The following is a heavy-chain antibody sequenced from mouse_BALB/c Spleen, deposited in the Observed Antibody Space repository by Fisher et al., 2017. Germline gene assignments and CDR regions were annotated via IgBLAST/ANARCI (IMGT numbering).Heavy chain of an antibody. D-gene: IGHD1-1*01. Sequence: KFKGKATLTVDKSSSTAYMQLSSLTSEDSAVYYCARSYASAEGMDYWGQGTSVTVSS. V-gene: IGHV1-64*01. CDR3: ARSYASAEGMDY. J-gene: IGHJ4*01.